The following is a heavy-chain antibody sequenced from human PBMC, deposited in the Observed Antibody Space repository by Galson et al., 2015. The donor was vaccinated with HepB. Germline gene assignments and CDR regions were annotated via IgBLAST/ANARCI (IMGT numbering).Heavy chain of an antibody. CDR1: GGSVGSGGYY. Sequence: TLSLTCTVSGGSVGSGGYYWSWVRQHPGKGLEWIGYIYYSGSTYYNPSLKSRVAISADTSKNQFSLELSSVTAADTAVYYCATGDRWEQLLAYWGQGTLVTVSS. CDR2: IYYSGST. V-gene: IGHV4-31*03. J-gene: IGHJ4*02. CDR3: ATGDRWEQLLAY. D-gene: IGHD1/OR15-1a*01.